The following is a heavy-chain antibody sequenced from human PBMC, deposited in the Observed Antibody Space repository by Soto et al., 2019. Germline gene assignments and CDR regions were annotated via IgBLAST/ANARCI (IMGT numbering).Heavy chain of an antibody. CDR1: GYSFAGYW. V-gene: IGHV5-10-1*01. D-gene: IGHD5-18*01. Sequence: GESLKISCKGSGYSFAGYWITWVRQKPGKGLEWMGRIDPSDSQTYYSPSFRGHVTISVTKSITTVFLQWSSQRASDTAMYYCARQIYGSDTGPNFQYYFDSWGQGTPVTVSS. CDR3: ARQIYGSDTGPNFQYYFDS. J-gene: IGHJ4*02. CDR2: IDPSDSQT.